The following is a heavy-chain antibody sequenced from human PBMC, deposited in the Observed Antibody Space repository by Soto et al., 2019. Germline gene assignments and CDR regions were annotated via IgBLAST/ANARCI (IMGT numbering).Heavy chain of an antibody. CDR2: INH. Sequence: SETLSLTCAVYGGSFSGYYWSWIRQPPGKGLEWIGEINHNYNPSLKSRVTISVDTSKSQFSLKLSSVTAADTAVYYCARGFPHYSSGWSRFDYWGQGSLVTVSS. CDR3: ARGFPHYSSGWSRFDY. J-gene: IGHJ4*02. D-gene: IGHD6-19*01. V-gene: IGHV4-34*01. CDR1: GGSFSGYY.